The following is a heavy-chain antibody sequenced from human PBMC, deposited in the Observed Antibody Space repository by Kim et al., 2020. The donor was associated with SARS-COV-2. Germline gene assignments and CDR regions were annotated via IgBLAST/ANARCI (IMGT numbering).Heavy chain of an antibody. CDR3: ARPRGSSWYVDY. D-gene: IGHD6-13*01. V-gene: IGHV4-39*01. Sequence: SETLSLTCTVSGGSISSSSYYWGWIRQPPGKGLEWIGSIYYSGSTYYNPSLKSRVTISVDTSKNQFSLKLSSVTAADTAVYYCARPRGSSWYVDYWGQGTLVTVSS. CDR2: IYYSGST. J-gene: IGHJ4*02. CDR1: GGSISSSSYY.